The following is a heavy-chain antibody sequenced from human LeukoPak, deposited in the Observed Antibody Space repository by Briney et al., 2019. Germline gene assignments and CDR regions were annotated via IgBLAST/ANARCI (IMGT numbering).Heavy chain of an antibody. CDR2: MNPNSGNT. CDR1: GYTFTSYG. Sequence: GASVKVSCKASGYTFTSYGISWVRQATGQGLERMGWMNPNSGNTGYAQKFQGRVTITRNTSISTAYMELSSLRSDDTAVYYCARGYRNWNDKVLAYWGQGTLVTVSS. V-gene: IGHV1-8*03. J-gene: IGHJ4*02. CDR3: ARGYRNWNDKVLAY. D-gene: IGHD1-1*01.